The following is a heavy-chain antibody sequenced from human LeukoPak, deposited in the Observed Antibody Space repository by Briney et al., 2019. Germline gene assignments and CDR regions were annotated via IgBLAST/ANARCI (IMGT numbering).Heavy chain of an antibody. J-gene: IGHJ4*02. Sequence: GGSLRLSCAASGFTFDSYGMNWVRQAPGKGLEWASGISGSGVYTYYADSVKGRFTISRDNAKNSLYLQMNSLRAGDTAVYYCARELGSGYSGYDLDYWGQGTLVTVSS. CDR1: GFTFDSYG. CDR3: ARELGSGYSGYDLDY. D-gene: IGHD5-12*01. V-gene: IGHV3-21*01. CDR2: ISGSGVYT.